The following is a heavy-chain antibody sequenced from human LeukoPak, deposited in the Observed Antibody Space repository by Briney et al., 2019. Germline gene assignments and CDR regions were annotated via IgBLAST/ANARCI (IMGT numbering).Heavy chain of an antibody. Sequence: GSSVTVSCTASGGTFSNFAINWVRQAPGQGLEWMGRIFPIFGTRNYTQNFQGRVTITADRSTGTAYMELRSLRIDDSAVYYCARVPATLGYCSGGNCYRYNWFDPWGQGTLVTVSS. D-gene: IGHD2-15*01. CDR1: GGTFSNFA. J-gene: IGHJ5*02. CDR2: IFPIFGTR. V-gene: IGHV1-69*06. CDR3: ARVPATLGYCSGGNCYRYNWFDP.